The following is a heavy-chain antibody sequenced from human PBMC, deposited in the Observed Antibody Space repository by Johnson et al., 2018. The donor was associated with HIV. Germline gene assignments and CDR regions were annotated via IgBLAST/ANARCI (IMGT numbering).Heavy chain of an antibody. Sequence: QVQLVESGGGVVQSGRSLRLSCAASGFTFNSYAMHWVRQAPGKGLEWVALTSYDGSNKYYADSVKGRFSISRDTSTNTLYLQVNSPRAEDTAVYYCARELGEDDDYDSRGDAFERWGRGTIVTVSS. CDR2: TSYDGSNK. V-gene: IGHV3-30*04. CDR1: GFTFNSYA. CDR3: ARELGEDDDYDSRGDAFER. J-gene: IGHJ3*02. D-gene: IGHD3-22*01.